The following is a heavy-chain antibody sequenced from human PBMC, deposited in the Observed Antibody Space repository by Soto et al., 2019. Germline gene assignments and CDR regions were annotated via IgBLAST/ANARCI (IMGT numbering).Heavy chain of an antibody. CDR1: GYTFTGYY. Sequence: QVQLVQSGAEVKRPGASVKVSCKTSGYTFTGYYMHWVRQAPGQGLEWLGWINPDSGGTNYAQKLQGWVNMTSDTDISTSYMEVRRLRPDDAAVYYCPRLWNKSGTLDYWGQGSLVTVSS. CDR3: PRLWNKSGTLDY. J-gene: IGHJ4*02. CDR2: INPDSGGT. V-gene: IGHV1-2*04. D-gene: IGHD3-10*01.